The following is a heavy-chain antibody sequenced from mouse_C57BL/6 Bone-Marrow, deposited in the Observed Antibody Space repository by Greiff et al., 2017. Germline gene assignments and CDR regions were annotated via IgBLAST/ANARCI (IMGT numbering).Heavy chain of an antibody. CDR3: ARGGPYYSNYQPQYYFDY. J-gene: IGHJ2*01. CDR1: GYTFTSYW. Sequence: QVQLQQPGTELVKPGASVKLSCKASGYTFTSYWMHWVKQRPGPGLEWIGNINPSNGGTNYNEKFKSKATLTVDKSSSTAYMQLSSLTSEDSAVYYCARGGPYYSNYQPQYYFDYWGQGTTLTVSS. D-gene: IGHD2-5*01. V-gene: IGHV1-53*01. CDR2: INPSNGGT.